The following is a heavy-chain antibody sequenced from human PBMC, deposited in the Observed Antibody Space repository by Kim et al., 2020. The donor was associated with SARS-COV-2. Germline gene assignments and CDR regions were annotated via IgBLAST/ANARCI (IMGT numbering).Heavy chain of an antibody. CDR2: INAGNGNT. V-gene: IGHV1-3*01. CDR3: ARVVYSYGFFDY. J-gene: IGHJ4*02. D-gene: IGHD5-18*01. CDR1: GYTFTSYA. Sequence: ASVKVSCKASGYTFTSYAMHWVRQAPGQRLEWMGWINAGNGNTKYSQKFQGRVTITRDTSASTAYMELSSLRSEDTAVYYCARVVYSYGFFDYWGQGTLVTVSS.